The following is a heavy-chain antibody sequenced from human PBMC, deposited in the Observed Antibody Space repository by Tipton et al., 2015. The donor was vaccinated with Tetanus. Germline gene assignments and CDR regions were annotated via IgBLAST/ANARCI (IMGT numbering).Heavy chain of an antibody. CDR3: ARGYRGYEYYFDL. Sequence: TLSLTCGVLGGSVNSDYWSWIRQFPGRELEWIGYMYHSGATNYNPSLKSRVTLSVDTSKTRFSLELTSVTAADTAIYYCARGYRGYEYYFDLWGLGTRVTVSS. CDR2: MYHSGAT. D-gene: IGHD5-12*01. J-gene: IGHJ4*02. V-gene: IGHV4-59*02. CDR1: GGSVNSDY.